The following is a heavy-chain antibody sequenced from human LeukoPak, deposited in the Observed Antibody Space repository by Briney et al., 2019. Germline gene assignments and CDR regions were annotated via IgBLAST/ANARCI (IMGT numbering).Heavy chain of an antibody. Sequence: GGSLRLSCAASGFTFSSYAMSWVRQAPGKGLEWVSGISGSGGSTYYADSVKGRFTISRDNSKNTLYLQMNSLRAEDMAVYYCAKVRSIVAAGTVDYWSQGTLVTVSS. V-gene: IGHV3-23*01. J-gene: IGHJ4*02. CDR2: ISGSGGST. CDR1: GFTFSSYA. D-gene: IGHD6-13*01. CDR3: AKVRSIVAAGTVDY.